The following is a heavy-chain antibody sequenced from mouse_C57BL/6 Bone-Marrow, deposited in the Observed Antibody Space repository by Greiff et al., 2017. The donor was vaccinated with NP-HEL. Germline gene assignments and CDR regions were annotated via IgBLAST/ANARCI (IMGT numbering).Heavy chain of an antibody. J-gene: IGHJ2*01. CDR3: ARGGYYEEYFDY. CDR2: IRNKANGYTT. D-gene: IGHD2-3*01. V-gene: IGHV7-3*01. CDR1: GFTFTDYY. Sequence: EVQLVESGGGLVQPGGSLSLSCAASGFTFTDYYMSWVRQPPGKALEWLGFIRNKANGYTTEYSASVKGRFTISRDNSQSILYLQMNALRAEDSATYYCARGGYYEEYFDYWGQGTTLTVSS.